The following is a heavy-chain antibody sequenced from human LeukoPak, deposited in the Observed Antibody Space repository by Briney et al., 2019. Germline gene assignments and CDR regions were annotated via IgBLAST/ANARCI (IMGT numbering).Heavy chain of an antibody. Sequence: GGSLRLSCAASTFTFSTYNMNWVRQAPGKGLEWVSSISSSGTYIYYRDSVKGRFTISRDNAENSLYLQMNSLTVEDTAIYYCVRDRGSYRPIDYWGQGTPVTVSS. CDR1: TFTFSTYN. CDR2: ISSSGTYI. V-gene: IGHV3-21*01. J-gene: IGHJ4*02. D-gene: IGHD1-26*01. CDR3: VRDRGSYRPIDY.